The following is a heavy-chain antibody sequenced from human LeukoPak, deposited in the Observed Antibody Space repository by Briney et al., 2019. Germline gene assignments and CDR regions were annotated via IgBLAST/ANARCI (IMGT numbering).Heavy chain of an antibody. V-gene: IGHV4-39*01. J-gene: IGHJ2*01. D-gene: IGHD3-3*01. CDR3: ARRGFGYWYFDL. CDR2: IFYSGST. CDR1: GASISSSSFY. Sequence: SETLSLTCTFSGASISSSSFYWGWIRQPPGKELEWIGNIFYSGSTYYSPSLKSRVTISVDTSKNQFSLKLSSVTAADTAVYYCARRGFGYWYFDLWGRGTLVTVSS.